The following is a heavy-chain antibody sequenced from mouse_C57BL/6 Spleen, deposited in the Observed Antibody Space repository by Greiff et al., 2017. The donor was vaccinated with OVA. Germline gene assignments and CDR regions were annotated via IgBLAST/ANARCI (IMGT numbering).Heavy chain of an antibody. CDR1: GYSITSDY. Sequence: EVQGVESGPGLAKPSQTLSLTCSVTGYSITSDYWNWIRKFPGNKLEYMGYISYSGSTYYNPSLKSRISITRDTSKNQYYLQLNSVTTEDTATYYCARFDYGSSYVGYFDVWGTGTTVTVSS. CDR2: ISYSGST. CDR3: ARFDYGSSYVGYFDV. V-gene: IGHV3-8*01. J-gene: IGHJ1*03. D-gene: IGHD1-1*01.